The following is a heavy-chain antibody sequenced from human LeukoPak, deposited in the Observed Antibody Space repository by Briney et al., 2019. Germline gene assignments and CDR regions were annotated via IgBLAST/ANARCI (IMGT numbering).Heavy chain of an antibody. J-gene: IGHJ3*02. V-gene: IGHV3-23*01. CDR2: ISGSGPST. D-gene: IGHD5-18*01. CDR3: ARVNGNSGAFDI. Sequence: GGSLRLSCAASGFTFQNYAMSWVRQAPGKGLEWASRISGSGPSTDYADSVKGRFTISRDKSKNTLYLQMNSLRAEDTAVYYCARVNGNSGAFDIWGQGTTVTVSS. CDR1: GFTFQNYA.